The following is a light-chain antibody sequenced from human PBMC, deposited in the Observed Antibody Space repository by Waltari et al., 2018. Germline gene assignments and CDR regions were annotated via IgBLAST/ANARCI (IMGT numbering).Light chain of an antibody. J-gene: IGLJ2*01. CDR3: FSYAGSNSFA. V-gene: IGLV2-23*02. CDR1: SNDIGSYNF. CDR2: DVR. Sequence: QSALTQPASVSGSPGQSITVSCIGTSNDIGSYNFFSWFQPHPGRAPKRMIYDVRGRPLVVSNRVSGSKSGNTASLTISGLQAEDEADYYCFSYAGSNSFAFGGGTRVTVL.